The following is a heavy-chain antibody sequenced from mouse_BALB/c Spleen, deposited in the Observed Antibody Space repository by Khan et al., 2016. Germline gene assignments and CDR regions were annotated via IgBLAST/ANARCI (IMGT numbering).Heavy chain of an antibody. CDR3: AIYDGYYYYAMDY. Sequence: QVQLQQSGPELVKPGASVRISCKASGYTFTSYYIHWVKQRPGQGLEWIGWIYPGNVNTKYNEKFKGKATLTADKSSSTAYMQLSSLTSEDSAVYFCAIYDGYYYYAMDYWGQGTSVTVSS. J-gene: IGHJ4*01. V-gene: IGHV1S56*01. CDR2: IYPGNVNT. D-gene: IGHD2-3*01. CDR1: GYTFTSYY.